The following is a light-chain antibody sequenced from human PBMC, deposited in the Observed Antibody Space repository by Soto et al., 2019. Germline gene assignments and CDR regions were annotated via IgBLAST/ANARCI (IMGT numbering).Light chain of an antibody. CDR3: CSYAGSSTPPVV. V-gene: IGLV2-23*01. Sequence: QAVVTQPASVSGSPGQSITISCTGTSSDVGSYNLVSWYQQHPGKAPKLMIYEGSKRPSGVSNRFSGSKSGNTASLTISGLQAEDEADYYCCSYAGSSTPPVVFGGGTKLTVL. CDR1: SSDVGSYNL. J-gene: IGLJ2*01. CDR2: EGS.